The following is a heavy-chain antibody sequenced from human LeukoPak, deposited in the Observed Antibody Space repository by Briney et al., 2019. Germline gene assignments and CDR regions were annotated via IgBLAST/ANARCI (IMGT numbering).Heavy chain of an antibody. V-gene: IGHV4-39*01. CDR1: GGSISSNSYY. J-gene: IGHJ4*02. CDR2: ISYSGST. CDR3: ARHYDDSSDYYPYYFNH. Sequence: PSETLSLTCTVSGGSISSNSYYWGWIRQPPGKGLEWIGSISYSGSTYYNPSLKSRVTISVDTSKNQFSLRLSSVTAADTAVYHCARHYDDSSDYYPYYFNHWGQGTLVTVSS. D-gene: IGHD3-22*01.